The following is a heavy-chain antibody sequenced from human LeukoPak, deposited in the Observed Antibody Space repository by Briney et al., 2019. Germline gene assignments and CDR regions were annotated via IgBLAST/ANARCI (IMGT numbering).Heavy chain of an antibody. CDR1: GFSFSRYS. CDR3: ARDLQGRIYYYYGMDV. Sequence: PGRSLRLSCAASGFSFSRYSMNWVRQAPGKGLEWVSSISSSSSYIYYADSVKGRFTISRDNAKNSLYLQMNSLRAEDTAVYYCARDLQGRIYYYYGMDVWGQGTTVTVSS. D-gene: IGHD5-24*01. V-gene: IGHV3-21*01. CDR2: ISSSSSYI. J-gene: IGHJ6*02.